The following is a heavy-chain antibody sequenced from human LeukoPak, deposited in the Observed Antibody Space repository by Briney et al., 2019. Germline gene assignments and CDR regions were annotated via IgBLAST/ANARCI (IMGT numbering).Heavy chain of an antibody. J-gene: IGHJ5*02. D-gene: IGHD2-21*01. CDR1: GFSFTDYY. V-gene: IGHV1-2*02. CDR2: INLYNGDI. Sequence: ASVKVSCKTSGFSFTDYYMHWVRQAPGQGLEWMGWINLYNGDIKSAQKFQGKFVMTRDTSITTVYMEVPRLTSDDTAIYYCARADPLHGGPYLIGPWGQGTLVTVSS. CDR3: ARADPLHGGPYLIGP.